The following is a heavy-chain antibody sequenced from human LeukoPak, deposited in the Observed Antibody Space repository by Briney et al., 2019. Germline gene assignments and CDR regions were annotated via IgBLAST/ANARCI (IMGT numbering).Heavy chain of an antibody. J-gene: IGHJ4*02. CDR1: GYTFTDYH. D-gene: IGHD3-9*01. V-gene: IGHV1-46*01. CDR3: ARARSVTGYYIH. CDR2: INPSGGST. Sequence: ASVKVSCKASGYTFTDYHMHWVRQAPGQGLEWMGIINPSGGSTTYAEKFQGRVTMTTDTSTSTAYMELRSLRSDDTAVYYCARARSVTGYYIHWGQGTLVTVSS.